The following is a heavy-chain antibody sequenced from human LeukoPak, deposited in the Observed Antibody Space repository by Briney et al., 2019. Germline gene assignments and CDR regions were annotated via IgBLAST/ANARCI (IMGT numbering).Heavy chain of an antibody. J-gene: IGHJ4*02. Sequence: ASVKVSCKASGGTFSSYAISWVRQAPGQGLEWMGGIIPIFGTANYAQKFQGRVTITADESTSTAYMELSSLRSEDTAVYYCATLAGEGSFDYWGQGTLVTVSS. CDR3: ATLAGEGSFDY. V-gene: IGHV1-69*13. CDR2: IIPIFGTA. D-gene: IGHD7-27*01. CDR1: GGTFSSYA.